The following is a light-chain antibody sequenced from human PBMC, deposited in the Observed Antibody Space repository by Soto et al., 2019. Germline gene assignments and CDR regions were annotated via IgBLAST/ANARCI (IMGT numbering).Light chain of an antibody. CDR1: QTTDNT. CDR2: DAS. Sequence: EIVMTQSPATLSLSPGERSTLSCGASQTTDNTLAWYQRKPGQAPRLLIYDASTRATGVPARFSGSGSGTDFTLTISSLQSEDFAVYYCQHYNYWPYTFGQGTKVDIK. CDR3: QHYNYWPYT. J-gene: IGKJ2*01. V-gene: IGKV3-15*01.